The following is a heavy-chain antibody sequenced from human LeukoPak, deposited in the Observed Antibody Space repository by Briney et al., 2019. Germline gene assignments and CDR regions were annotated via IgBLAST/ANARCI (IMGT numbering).Heavy chain of an antibody. J-gene: IGHJ3*02. CDR3: ARASTYYYDSSGPSRDAFDI. CDR1: VGTFSSYA. V-gene: IGHV1-69*04. CDR2: IIPILGIA. Sequence: SVKVSCKASVGTFSSYAISWVRQAPGQGLEWMGRIIPILGIANYAQKFQGRVTITADKSTSTAYMELSSLRSEDTAVYYCARASTYYYDSSGPSRDAFDIWGQGTMVTVSS. D-gene: IGHD3-22*01.